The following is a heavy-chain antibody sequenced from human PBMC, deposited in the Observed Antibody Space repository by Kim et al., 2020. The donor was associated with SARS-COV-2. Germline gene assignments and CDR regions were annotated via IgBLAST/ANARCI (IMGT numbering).Heavy chain of an antibody. CDR1: GGSVSSGSYY. Sequence: SETLSLTCTVSGGSVSSGSYYWSWIRQPPGKGLEWIGYIYYSGSTNYNPSLKSRVTISVDTSKNQFSLKLSSVTAADTAVYYCARARQSYYYDSSGRGFDLWGQRTLVTVSS. V-gene: IGHV4-61*01. CDR3: ARARQSYYYDSSGRGFDL. D-gene: IGHD3-22*01. CDR2: IYYSGST. J-gene: IGHJ5*02.